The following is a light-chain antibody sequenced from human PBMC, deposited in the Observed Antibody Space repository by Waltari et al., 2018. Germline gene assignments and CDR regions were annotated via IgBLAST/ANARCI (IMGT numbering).Light chain of an antibody. V-gene: IGKV3-20*01. J-gene: IGKJ4*01. CDR1: QTVRSNY. Sequence: EIVLTQSPGTLSLSPGERATLSCRASQTVRSNYLAWYQQKPGQTPRLLIFGASSRATGIADRFSGSGSGTDFTLTISRLEPEDFAVYYCQQYGTSPPLTCGGGTKVEIK. CDR3: QQYGTSPPLT. CDR2: GAS.